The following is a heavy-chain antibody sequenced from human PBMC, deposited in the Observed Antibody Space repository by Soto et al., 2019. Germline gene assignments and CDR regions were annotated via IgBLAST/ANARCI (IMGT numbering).Heavy chain of an antibody. V-gene: IGHV1-2*02. J-gene: IGHJ5*02. CDR3: ASTPQYSSSSEGYNWFDP. CDR2: INPNSGGT. CDR1: GYTFTGYY. Sequence: QVQLVQSGAEVKKPGASVKVSCKASGYTFTGYYMHWVRQAPGQGLEWMGWINPNSGGTNYAQKFQGRVTMTRDTSISTAYMELSRLRSDDTAVYYCASTPQYSSSSEGYNWFDPWGQGTLVTVSS. D-gene: IGHD6-6*01.